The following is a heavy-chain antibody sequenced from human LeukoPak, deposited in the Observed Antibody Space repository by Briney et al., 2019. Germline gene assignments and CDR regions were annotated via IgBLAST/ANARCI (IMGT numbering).Heavy chain of an antibody. CDR1: GHTFTSYG. Sequence: ASVKVSCKASGHTFTSYGISWVRQAPGQGLEWMGWISAYNGNTNYAQKLQGRVTMTTDTSTSTAYMELRSLRSDDTAVYYCASSGGPRTYYYDSSGSRLDAFDIWGQGTMVTVSS. J-gene: IGHJ3*02. CDR3: ASSGGPRTYYYDSSGSRLDAFDI. D-gene: IGHD3-22*01. V-gene: IGHV1-18*01. CDR2: ISAYNGNT.